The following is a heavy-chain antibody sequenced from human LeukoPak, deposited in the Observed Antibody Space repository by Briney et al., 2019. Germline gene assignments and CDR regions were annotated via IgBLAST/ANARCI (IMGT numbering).Heavy chain of an antibody. D-gene: IGHD3-3*01. V-gene: IGHV4-59*01. J-gene: IGHJ6*02. CDR3: ARVPFWSGYYSPYGMDV. Sequence: SETLSLTCTVSGGSTSSYYWSWIRQPPGKGLEWIGYIYYSGSTNYNPSLKSRVTISVDTSKNQFSLKLSSVTAADTAVYYCARVPFWSGYYSPYGMDVWGQGTTVTVSS. CDR2: IYYSGST. CDR1: GGSTSSYY.